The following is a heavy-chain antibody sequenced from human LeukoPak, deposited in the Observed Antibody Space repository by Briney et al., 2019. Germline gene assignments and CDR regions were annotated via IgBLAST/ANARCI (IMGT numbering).Heavy chain of an antibody. V-gene: IGHV3-23*01. CDR2: ISGGGSSA. J-gene: IGHJ4*02. Sequence: GGSLRLSCAASGFTFSSYAMSWVRQAPGKGLEWVSAISGGGSSAYYADSVKGRFTISRDNSKNMQYLQMSSLRAEDTAVYYCAKDLYGSGREGIFDYWGQGTLVTVSS. D-gene: IGHD3-10*01. CDR3: AKDLYGSGREGIFDY. CDR1: GFTFSSYA.